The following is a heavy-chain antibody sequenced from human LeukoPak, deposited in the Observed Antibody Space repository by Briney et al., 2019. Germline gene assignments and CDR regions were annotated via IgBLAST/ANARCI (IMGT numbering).Heavy chain of an antibody. V-gene: IGHV1-69*06. Sequence: SVKVSFKASGGTFISYAISWVRQAPGQGREGMGGIIPIFGTANYAQKFQGRVTITADKSTSTAYMELSSLRSEDTAVYYCARGHPYSSGWFGYFDYWGQGTLVTVSS. CDR2: IIPIFGTA. D-gene: IGHD6-19*01. CDR1: GGTFISYA. CDR3: ARGHPYSSGWFGYFDY. J-gene: IGHJ4*02.